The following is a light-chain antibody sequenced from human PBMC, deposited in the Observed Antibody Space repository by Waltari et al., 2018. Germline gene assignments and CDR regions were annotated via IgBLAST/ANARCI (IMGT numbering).Light chain of an antibody. V-gene: IGLV1-47*01. CDR3: ASWDDSHYV. J-gene: IGLJ1*01. CDR2: RNN. Sequence: QSVLTQPPSASETPGQRVIISCSGSTSNLGSNFLYWYQQLPGTAPKPLIYRNNRRPSGVPDRFSASKSGTSASLAISGLRSEDEAVYYCASWDDSHYVFGTGTKVTVL. CDR1: TSNLGSNF.